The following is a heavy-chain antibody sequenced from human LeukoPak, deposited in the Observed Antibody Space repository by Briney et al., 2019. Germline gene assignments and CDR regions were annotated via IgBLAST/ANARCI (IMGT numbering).Heavy chain of an antibody. V-gene: IGHV1-18*01. CDR1: GYTFTSYG. CDR3: ARDLHRRYDDYGPPQDAFDI. Sequence: ASVKVSCKASGYTFTSYGISWVRQAPGQGLEWMGWISAYNGNTNYAQKLQGRVTMTTDTSTSTAYMELRSLRSDDTAVYYCARDLHRRYDDYGPPQDAFDIWGQGTMVTVSS. CDR2: ISAYNGNT. J-gene: IGHJ3*02. D-gene: IGHD4-17*01.